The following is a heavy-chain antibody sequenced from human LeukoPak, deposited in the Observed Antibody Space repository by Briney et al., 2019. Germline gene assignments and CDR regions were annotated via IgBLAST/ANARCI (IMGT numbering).Heavy chain of an antibody. D-gene: IGHD3-10*01. Sequence: GASVKVSCKASGGTFRSYAFSRVRQAPGQGLEWMGGIIPIFGTANYAQKFQGRVTITADESTSTAYMELSSLRSEDTAVYYCARVAPTTMVRGVIEYYFDYWGQGTLVTVSS. CDR2: IIPIFGTA. J-gene: IGHJ4*02. CDR1: GGTFRSYA. V-gene: IGHV1-69*13. CDR3: ARVAPTTMVRGVIEYYFDY.